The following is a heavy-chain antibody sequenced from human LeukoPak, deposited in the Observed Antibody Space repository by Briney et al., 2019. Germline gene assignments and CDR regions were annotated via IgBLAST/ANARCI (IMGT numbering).Heavy chain of an antibody. Sequence: GGSLRLSCAASGFTFSSYAMHWVRQAPGKGLEWVAVISYDGSNKYYADSVKGRFTISRDNSKNTLYLQMNSLRAEDTAVYYCARGGRWDSGGDIVVVPAAIMGGYYFDYWGQGTLVTVSS. CDR1: GFTFSSYA. J-gene: IGHJ4*02. V-gene: IGHV3-30*01. D-gene: IGHD2-2*02. CDR2: ISYDGSNK. CDR3: ARGGRWDSGGDIVVVPAAIMGGYYFDY.